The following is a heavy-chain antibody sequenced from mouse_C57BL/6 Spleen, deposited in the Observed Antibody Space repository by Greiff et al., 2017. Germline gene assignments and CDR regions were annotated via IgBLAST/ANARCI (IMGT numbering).Heavy chain of an antibody. V-gene: IGHV1-18*01. CDR2: INPNNGGT. D-gene: IGHD1-1*01. CDR1: GYTFTDYN. Sequence: EVKLQESGPELVKPGASVKIPCKASGYTFTDYNMDWVKQSHGKSLEWIGDINPNNGGTIYNQKFKGKATLTVDKSSSTAYMELRSLTSEDTAVYYCARSYYYGSSYLPFAYWVQGTLVTVSA. CDR3: ARSYYYGSSYLPFAY. J-gene: IGHJ3*01.